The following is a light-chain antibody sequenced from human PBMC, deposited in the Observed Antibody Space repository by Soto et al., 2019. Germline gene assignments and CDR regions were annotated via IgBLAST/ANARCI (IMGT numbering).Light chain of an antibody. CDR2: EVS. Sequence: QSALTQPPSVSWSPGQSVTISCTGTSSDVCNYKRGCWYQQPPGTALNLMIYEVSNRPSGVLDRFSASKSGNTASLTISWLQAEDEADYYCSSYTSSSTYVFGTGTKVTVL. CDR1: SSDVCNYKR. CDR3: SSYTSSSTYV. V-gene: IGLV2-18*02. J-gene: IGLJ1*01.